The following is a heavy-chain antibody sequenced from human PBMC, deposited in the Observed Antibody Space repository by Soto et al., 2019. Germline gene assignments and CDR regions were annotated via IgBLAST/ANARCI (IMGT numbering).Heavy chain of an antibody. J-gene: IGHJ6*02. CDR2: IWYDGSNK. Sequence: EWVAVIWYDGSNKYYADSVKGRFTISRDNSKNTLYLQMNSLRAEDTAVYYCASGSXXXXXXXXXXXMDVWGQGTTVTVSS. D-gene: IGHD3-10*01. V-gene: IGHV3-33*01. CDR3: ASGSXXXXXXXXXXXMDV.